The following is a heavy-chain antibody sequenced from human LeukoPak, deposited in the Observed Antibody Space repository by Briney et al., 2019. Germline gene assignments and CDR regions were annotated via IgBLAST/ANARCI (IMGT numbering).Heavy chain of an antibody. Sequence: GGSLRLSCAASGFTFSNYNMNWVRQAPGKGLEWVSSISTSSSCIYYADSVKGRFTISRDNSKNTLYLQMNSLRAEDTAVYYCAKDLYYYDSSGWHWAFDYWGQGTLVTVSS. CDR2: ISTSSSCI. CDR1: GFTFSNYN. CDR3: AKDLYYYDSSGWHWAFDY. V-gene: IGHV3-21*04. J-gene: IGHJ4*02. D-gene: IGHD3-22*01.